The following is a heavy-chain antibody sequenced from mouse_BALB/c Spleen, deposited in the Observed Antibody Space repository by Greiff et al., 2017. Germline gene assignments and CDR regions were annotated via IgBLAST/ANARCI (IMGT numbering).Heavy chain of an antibody. CDR2: ILPGSGST. CDR1: GYTFSSYW. J-gene: IGHJ3*01. D-gene: IGHD2-1*01. CDR3: ARSGDGTGGFAY. Sequence: VQLKQSGAELMKPGASVKISCKATGYTFSSYWIEWVKQRPGHGLEWIGEILPGSGSTNYNEKFKGKATFTADTSSNTAYMQLSSLTSEDSAVYYCARSGDGTGGFAYWGQGTLVTVSA. V-gene: IGHV1-9*01.